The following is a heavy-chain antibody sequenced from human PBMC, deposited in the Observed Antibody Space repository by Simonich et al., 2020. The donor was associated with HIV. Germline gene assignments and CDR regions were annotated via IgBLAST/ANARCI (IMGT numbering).Heavy chain of an antibody. V-gene: IGHV4-34*01. CDR1: VRPFTAYY. J-gene: IGHJ5*02. CDR3: ARGRKITGTYKWFDP. Sequence: QVQLQQWGAGLLKPSETLSLTCAVYVRPFTAYYWTWIRQPPGKGLEWIGDINHSEYTNYNPSLKSRLTISIDTSKNQFSLTLTSVTAADTAVYYCARGRKITGTYKWFDPWGQGTLVTVSS. CDR2: INHSEYT. D-gene: IGHD1-7*01.